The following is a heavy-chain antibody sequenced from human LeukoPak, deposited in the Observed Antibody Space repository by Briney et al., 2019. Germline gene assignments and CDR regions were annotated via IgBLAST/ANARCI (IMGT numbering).Heavy chain of an antibody. V-gene: IGHV1-8*01. CDR3: ARWVYDILISD. J-gene: IGHJ4*02. CDR1: GYTFTSYD. Sequence: GASVKVSCKASGYTFTSYDINWVRQATGQGLEWMGWMNPNSGNTGYARKFQGRVTMTRNTSISTAYMELSSLRSEDTAVYYCARWVYDILISDWGQGTLVTVSS. CDR2: MNPNSGNT. D-gene: IGHD3-9*01.